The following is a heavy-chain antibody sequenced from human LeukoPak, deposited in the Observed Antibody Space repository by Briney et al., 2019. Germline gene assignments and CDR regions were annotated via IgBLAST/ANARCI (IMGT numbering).Heavy chain of an antibody. CDR2: IKQDGSEK. CDR3: ARDTRLLDFWSGSSWFDP. Sequence: PGGSLRRSCAASGFTLSSDWMSWVRQSPGKGLEWVANIKQDGSEKYYVDSVKGRFTISRDNAKNSLYLQMNSLRAEDTAVYFCARDTRLLDFWSGSSWFDPWGQGTLVTVSS. CDR1: GFTLSSDW. J-gene: IGHJ5*02. D-gene: IGHD3-3*01. V-gene: IGHV3-7*01.